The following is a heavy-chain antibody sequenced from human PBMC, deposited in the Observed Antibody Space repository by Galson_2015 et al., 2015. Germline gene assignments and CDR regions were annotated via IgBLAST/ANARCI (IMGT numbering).Heavy chain of an antibody. D-gene: IGHD1-26*01. CDR2: INKDGSEK. V-gene: IGHV3-7*03. CDR3: AGVSVRFGGTTTSVIDY. J-gene: IGHJ4*02. Sequence: SLRLSCAASGFTFSSYWMSWVRQAPGKGLEWVANINKDGSEKYYVDSVKGRFTISRDNAKNSLFLQMNSLRAEDTAVYYCAGVSVRFGGTTTSVIDYWGQGTLVTVSS. CDR1: GFTFSSYW.